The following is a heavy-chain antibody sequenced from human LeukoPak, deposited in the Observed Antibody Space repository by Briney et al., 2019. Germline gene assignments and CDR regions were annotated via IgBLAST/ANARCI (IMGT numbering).Heavy chain of an antibody. V-gene: IGHV1-3*01. CDR2: INAGNGNA. CDR1: GYTFTSYA. Sequence: VASVTVSCKASGYTFTSYAMHWVRQAPGQRLEWMGWINAGNGNAKYSQKFQGRVTITRDTSASTAYMELSSLRSEDTAVYYCARDSRFLEWLPNPYNWFDPWGQGTLVTVSS. D-gene: IGHD3-3*01. J-gene: IGHJ5*02. CDR3: ARDSRFLEWLPNPYNWFDP.